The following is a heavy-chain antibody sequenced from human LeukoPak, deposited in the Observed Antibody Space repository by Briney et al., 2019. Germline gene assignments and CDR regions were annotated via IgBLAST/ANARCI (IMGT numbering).Heavy chain of an antibody. J-gene: IGHJ4*02. V-gene: IGHV3-7*01. Sequence: PGGSLRLSCAASGFTFSSYWMNWVRQAPGKGLEWVANIKKDGSEKYYVDSVKGRFAISRDNAKTSLYLQMNSLRAEDTAVYYCARDSSAPGDFDYWGQGTLVTVSS. CDR3: ARDSSAPGDFDY. D-gene: IGHD6-19*01. CDR1: GFTFSSYW. CDR2: IKKDGSEK.